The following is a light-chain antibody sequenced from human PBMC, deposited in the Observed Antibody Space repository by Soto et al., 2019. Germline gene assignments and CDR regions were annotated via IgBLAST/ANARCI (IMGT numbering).Light chain of an antibody. CDR3: AAWDDSLSHVV. CDR1: SSNIGNNA. CDR2: YDD. J-gene: IGLJ2*01. Sequence: HSVLTQPPSVSEAPRQRVTISCSGSSSNIGNNAVNWYQQLPGKAPKLLIYYDDLLPSGVSDRFSGSKSGTSASLAISGLQSEDEADYYCAAWDDSLSHVVFGGGTKVTVL. V-gene: IGLV1-36*01.